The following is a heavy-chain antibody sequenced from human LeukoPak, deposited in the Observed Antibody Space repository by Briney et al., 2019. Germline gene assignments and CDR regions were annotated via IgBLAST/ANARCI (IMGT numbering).Heavy chain of an antibody. D-gene: IGHD3-10*01. CDR2: MSPNSGNT. J-gene: IGHJ4*02. CDR3: ARGIGGPMVRGA. V-gene: IGHV1-8*01. Sequence: ASVKVSCKASGYTFTSYDINWVRQATGQGLEWMGWMSPNSGNTGYAQKFQGRVSMTRNTSISTAYMELSSLRSEDTAVYYCARGIGGPMVRGAWGQGTLVTVSS. CDR1: GYTFTSYD.